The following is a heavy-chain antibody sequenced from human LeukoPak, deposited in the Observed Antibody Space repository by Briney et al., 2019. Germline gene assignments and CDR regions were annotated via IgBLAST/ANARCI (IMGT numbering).Heavy chain of an antibody. CDR3: ARHLDSSGWSPFDI. CDR2: IYTGDSET. D-gene: IGHD6-19*01. V-gene: IGHV5-51*01. J-gene: IGHJ3*02. CDR1: GYSFTIYW. Sequence: GESLKISCKGSGYSFTIYWIGWVRQMPGKGLEWMGIIYTGDSETRYSPSFQGQVTISADKSISTAYLQWSSLKASDTAMYYCARHLDSSGWSPFDIWGQGTMVTVSS.